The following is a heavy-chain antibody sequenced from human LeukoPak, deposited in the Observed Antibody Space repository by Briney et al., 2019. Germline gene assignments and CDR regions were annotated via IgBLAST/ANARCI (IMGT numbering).Heavy chain of an antibody. CDR1: GSTVTDNY. CDR3: SRDGGFLLGMVV. V-gene: IGHV3-66*01. CDR2: IYSGNVA. D-gene: IGHD2-21*01. Sequence: PGGSLRLSCAASGSTVTDNYMSWVRQAPGKGLEWVSVIYSGNVAYYAESAKGRFTVSRDKSKNELYLQMNNLRVEDTGVYYCSRDGGFLLGMVVWGQGTTVTVSS. J-gene: IGHJ6*02.